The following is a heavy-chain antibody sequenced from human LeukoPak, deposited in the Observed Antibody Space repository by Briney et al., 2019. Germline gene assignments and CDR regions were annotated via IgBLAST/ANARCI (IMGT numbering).Heavy chain of an antibody. J-gene: IGHJ4*02. V-gene: IGHV3-21*01. CDR2: ISSSSSYI. D-gene: IGHD3-10*01. CDR1: GFIFSSYA. CDR3: ARAVVWFGESSFDY. Sequence: GGSLRLSCAASGFIFSSYAMSWVRQAPGKGLEWVSSISSSSSYIYYADSVKGRFTISRDNAKNSLYLQMNSLRAEDTAVYYCARAVVWFGESSFDYWGQGTLVTVSS.